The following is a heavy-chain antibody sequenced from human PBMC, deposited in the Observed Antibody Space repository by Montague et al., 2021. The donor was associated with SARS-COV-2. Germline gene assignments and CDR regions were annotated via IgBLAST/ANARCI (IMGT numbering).Heavy chain of an antibody. J-gene: IGHJ6*02. D-gene: IGHD3-3*01. CDR1: GVVELRRRSE. V-gene: IGHV4-4*09. Sequence: SETLSLTCTVSGVVELRRRSEEHTSELQSHEQLVCLLLLEKKKGTNYHPSLKSRVTISIDTSKTQFSLRLRSVTAADTAVYYCARWDYDFWSGSSRGLDVWGQGTTVTVSS. CDR3: ARWDYDFWSGSSRGLDV. CDR2: LEKKKGT.